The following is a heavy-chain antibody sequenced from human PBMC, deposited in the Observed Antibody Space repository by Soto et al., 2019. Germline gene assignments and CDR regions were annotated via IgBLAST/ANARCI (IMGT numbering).Heavy chain of an antibody. CDR3: ATSYGSGSQSFDY. CDR2: TIPILSMS. CDR1: GDTFSSYT. V-gene: IGHV1-69*02. D-gene: IGHD3-10*01. J-gene: IGHJ4*02. Sequence: QVHLVQSGAELKKPGSSVRVSCKASGDTFSSYTINWVRQAPGLGLEWMGRTIPILSMSNYALKFQGRLTISADKSMCTAYMELSSLRAEVTAIYYCATSYGSGSQSFDYWGQGALVTVSS.